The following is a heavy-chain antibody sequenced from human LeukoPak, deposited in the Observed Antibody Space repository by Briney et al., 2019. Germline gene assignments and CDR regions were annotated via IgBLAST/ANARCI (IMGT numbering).Heavy chain of an antibody. CDR2: INHSGTT. V-gene: IGHV4-34*01. CDR3: ARGEDFWSGYNWFDP. CDR1: GGSFSGYS. J-gene: IGHJ5*02. Sequence: SETLSLTCAVYGGSFSGYSWTWIRQPPGKGLEWIGEINHSGTTDYNPSLKSRVTISVDTSKNQFSLKLSSVTAADTAVYYCARGEDFWSGYNWFDPWGQGTLVTVSS. D-gene: IGHD3-3*01.